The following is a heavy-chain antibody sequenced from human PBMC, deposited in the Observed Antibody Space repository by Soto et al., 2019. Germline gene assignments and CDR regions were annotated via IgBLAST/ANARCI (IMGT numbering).Heavy chain of an antibody. CDR1: GYNFMKYG. CDR2: ISPYSGYT. CDR3: AREATVLIPAAQPSRFDS. Sequence: ASVKVSCKGIGYNFMKYGINWVRQAPGQGLEWVGWISPYSGYTHSAQKFYVRLTLTTDTAAATAYMELSVLRSADTAVYYCAREATVLIPAAQPSRFDSWRQGTLVTVSS. D-gene: IGHD2-2*01. V-gene: IGHV1-18*01. J-gene: IGHJ4*02.